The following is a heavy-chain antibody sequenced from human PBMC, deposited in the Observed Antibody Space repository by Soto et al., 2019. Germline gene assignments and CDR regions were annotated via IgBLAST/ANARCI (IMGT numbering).Heavy chain of an antibody. CDR2: IYYSGST. J-gene: IGHJ3*02. D-gene: IGHD3-22*01. V-gene: IGHV4-31*03. Sequence: TLSLTCTVSGGSISSGGYYWSWIRQHPGKGLEWIGYIYYSGSTYYNPSLKSRVTISVDTSKNQFSLKLSSVTAADTAVYYCARDPIITMMPFDIWGQGTMVTVSS. CDR1: GGSISSGGYY. CDR3: ARDPIITMMPFDI.